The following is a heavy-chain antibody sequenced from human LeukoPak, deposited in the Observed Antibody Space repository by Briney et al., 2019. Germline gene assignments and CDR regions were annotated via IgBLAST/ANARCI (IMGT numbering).Heavy chain of an antibody. CDR3: ASEYPSSGWHYYYYYYMDV. J-gene: IGHJ6*03. CDR1: GFTFSSYA. V-gene: IGHV3-30-3*01. D-gene: IGHD6-19*01. Sequence: GGSLRLSCAASGFTFSSYAMHWVRQAPGKGLEWVAVISYDGSNKYYADSVKGRFTISRDNSKNTLYLQMNSLRAEDTAVYYCASEYPSSGWHYYYYYYMDVWGKGTTVTVSS. CDR2: ISYDGSNK.